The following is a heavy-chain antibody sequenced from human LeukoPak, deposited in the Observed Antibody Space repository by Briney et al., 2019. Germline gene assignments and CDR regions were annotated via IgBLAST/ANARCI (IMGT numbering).Heavy chain of an antibody. Sequence: SETLSLTCAVYGGSFSGYYWSWIRQSPGKGLEWIGEINHSGSTNYNPSLKSRVTISVDTSKNKFSLKLSSVTAADTAVYYCARGLSIAAAGTGNAFDVWGQGRTVTVSS. V-gene: IGHV4-34*01. CDR2: INHSGST. CDR1: GGSFSGYY. CDR3: ARGLSIAAAGTGNAFDV. D-gene: IGHD6-13*01. J-gene: IGHJ3*01.